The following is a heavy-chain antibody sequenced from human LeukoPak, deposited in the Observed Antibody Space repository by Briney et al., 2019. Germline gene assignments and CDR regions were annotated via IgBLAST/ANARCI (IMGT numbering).Heavy chain of an antibody. CDR3: ARAGNRGSYVDY. CDR2: IYYSGST. CDR1: GGSISSSSYY. D-gene: IGHD1-26*01. Sequence: PSETLSLTCTVSGGSISSSSYYWGWIRQPPGKGLEWIGSIYYSGSTYYNPSLKSRVTISVDTSKYQFSLKLSSVTAADTAMYYCARAGNRGSYVDYWGQGTLVTVSS. V-gene: IGHV4-39*01. J-gene: IGHJ4*02.